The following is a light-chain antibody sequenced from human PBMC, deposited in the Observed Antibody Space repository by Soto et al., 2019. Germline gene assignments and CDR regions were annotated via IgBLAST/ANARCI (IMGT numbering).Light chain of an antibody. CDR2: GAS. V-gene: IGKV3-20*01. J-gene: IGKJ4*01. CDR1: QSVGRDY. CDR3: HQYATDPLT. Sequence: EIVLTQSPGTLSLSPGDRATLSCRASQSVGRDYLAWFQHKGGQAPRLLVHGASNRATGIPDRFSGSGSGTDFNLIISRLEPEDFAVYYCHQYATDPLTFGGGTKVEI.